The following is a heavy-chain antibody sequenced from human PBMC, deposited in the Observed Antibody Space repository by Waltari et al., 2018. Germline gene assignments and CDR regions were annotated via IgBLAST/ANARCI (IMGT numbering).Heavy chain of an antibody. V-gene: IGHV4-34*01. CDR1: GGSFTGYY. D-gene: IGHD2-15*01. Sequence: QVQLQQWGAGLMKPSETLSLTCAVDGGSFTGYYWTWIRQPPGKGLEWIGEINDSGTINYNSSLKTRVTISVDTSKNQFSLKVTSVTAADTAVYYCARHGRIRAVALIDYWGQGTLVTVSS. J-gene: IGHJ4*02. CDR2: INDSGTI. CDR3: ARHGRIRAVALIDY.